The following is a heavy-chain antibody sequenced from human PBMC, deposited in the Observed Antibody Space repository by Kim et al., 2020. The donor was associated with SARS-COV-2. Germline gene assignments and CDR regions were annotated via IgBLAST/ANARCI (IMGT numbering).Heavy chain of an antibody. D-gene: IGHD4-4*01. CDR2: ISAYNGNT. J-gene: IGHJ6*02. V-gene: IGHV1-18*04. Sequence: ASVKVSCKASGYTFTSYGISWVRQAPGQGLEWMGWISAYNGNTNYAQKLQGRVTMTTDTSTSTAYMELRSLRSDDTAVYYCARESGYSNAPYYYGMDVWGQGTTVTVSS. CDR1: GYTFTSYG. CDR3: ARESGYSNAPYYYGMDV.